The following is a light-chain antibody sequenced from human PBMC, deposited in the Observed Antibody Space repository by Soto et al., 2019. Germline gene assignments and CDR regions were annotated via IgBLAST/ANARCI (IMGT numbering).Light chain of an antibody. J-gene: IGKJ5*01. CDR2: AAS. CDR1: QTVSRY. Sequence: DIQLTQSTSSLSASVGDTVTITCRASQTVSRYLNWYQQKSGTAPKLLIYAASTLHTGVPSRFSGRGSGTDFTLTINNLQPEDFATYYCQESYSTSITFCQVTRLEIK. V-gene: IGKV1-39*01. CDR3: QESYSTSIT.